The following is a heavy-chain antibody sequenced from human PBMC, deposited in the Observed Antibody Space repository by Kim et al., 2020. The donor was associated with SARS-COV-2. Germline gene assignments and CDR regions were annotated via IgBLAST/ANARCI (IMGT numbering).Heavy chain of an antibody. Sequence: SETLSLTCGVSGDSIRYYYWSWIRQPPGKGLEWIGYIYYTGNTNYNPSLKSRVTISVDTSKNQFSLKLNSVTAAATAVVYWSILAAGYGMDVCGRWTTLT. CDR1: GDSIRYYY. CDR3: SILAAGYGMDV. J-gene: IGHJ6*01. V-gene: IGHV4-59*01. CDR2: IYYTGNT. D-gene: IGHD6-13*01.